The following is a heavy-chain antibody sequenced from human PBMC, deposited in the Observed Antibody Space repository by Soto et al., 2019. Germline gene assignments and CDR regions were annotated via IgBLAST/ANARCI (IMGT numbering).Heavy chain of an antibody. CDR1: GYTFTSYY. D-gene: IGHD6-6*01. J-gene: IGHJ6*02. CDR3: ARDPPLYSSSPREGYYYGMDV. CDR2: INPSGGST. V-gene: IGHV1-46*01. Sequence: GASVKVSCKASGYTFTSYYMHWVRQAPGQGLEWMGIINPSGGSTSYAQKFQGRVTMTRDTSTSTVYMELSSLRSEDTAVYYCARDPPLYSSSPREGYYYGMDVWGQGTTVTVSS.